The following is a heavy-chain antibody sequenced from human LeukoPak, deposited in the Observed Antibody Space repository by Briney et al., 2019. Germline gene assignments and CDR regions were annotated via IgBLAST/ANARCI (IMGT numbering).Heavy chain of an antibody. CDR2: ISAYNGNT. CDR1: GYTFTSYG. CDR3: AREDLGGYCSSTSCRFEFASSPFDY. J-gene: IGHJ4*02. D-gene: IGHD2-2*01. V-gene: IGHV1-18*01. Sequence: GASVKVSCKASGYTFTSYGISWVRQAPGQGLEWMGWISAYNGNTNYAQKLQGRVTMTTDTSTSTAYMELRSLRSDDTAVYYCAREDLGGYCSSTSCRFEFASSPFDYWGQGTLVTVSS.